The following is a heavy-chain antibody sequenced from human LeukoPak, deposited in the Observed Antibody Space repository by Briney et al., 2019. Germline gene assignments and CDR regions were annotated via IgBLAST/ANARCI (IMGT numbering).Heavy chain of an antibody. CDR1: GGSFSGYY. J-gene: IGHJ5*02. CDR2: INHIGST. D-gene: IGHD2/OR15-2a*01. V-gene: IGHV4-34*01. CDR3: ARAFVTTTYNWFDP. Sequence: PSETLSLTCAVYGGSFSGYYWSWIRQPPGKGLEWIGEINHIGSTNYNPSLKSRVTISVDTSKNQFSLKLSSVTAADTAVYYCARAFVTTTYNWFDPWGQGTLVTVSS.